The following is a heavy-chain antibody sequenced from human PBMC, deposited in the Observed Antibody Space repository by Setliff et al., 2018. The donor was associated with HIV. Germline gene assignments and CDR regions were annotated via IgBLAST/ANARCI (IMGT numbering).Heavy chain of an antibody. Sequence: SETLSLTCTVSGGSISSSPYYWGWIRQPPGKGLEWIGSIYYSGSTFYNPSLKSRVSISVDTSKNQFSLRLNFVTAADTAMYYCAREQTTETTMGFAFDIWGQGTVVTVSS. CDR1: GGSISSSPYY. CDR2: IYYSGST. CDR3: AREQTTETTMGFAFDI. J-gene: IGHJ3*02. D-gene: IGHD4-17*01. V-gene: IGHV4-39*07.